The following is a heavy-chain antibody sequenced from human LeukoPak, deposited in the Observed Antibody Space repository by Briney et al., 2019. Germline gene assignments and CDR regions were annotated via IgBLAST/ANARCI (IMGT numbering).Heavy chain of an antibody. D-gene: IGHD7-27*01. Sequence: PGGSLRLSCAASGFTVSSNYMSWVRQAPGKGLEWVSVIYSGGSTYYADSVKGRFTISRDNSKNTLYLQMNSLRAEDTAVYYCAIANVNWGSGYLDYWGQGTLVTVSS. CDR1: GFTVSSNY. J-gene: IGHJ4*02. CDR3: AIANVNWGSGYLDY. CDR2: IYSGGST. V-gene: IGHV3-66*02.